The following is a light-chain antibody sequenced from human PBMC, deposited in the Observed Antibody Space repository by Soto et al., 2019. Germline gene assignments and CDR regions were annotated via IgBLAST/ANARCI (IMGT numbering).Light chain of an antibody. CDR1: QSISSY. J-gene: IGKJ1*01. CDR2: AAS. V-gene: IGKV1-39*01. CDR3: QQSYSTPQT. Sequence: DIQMTQSPSSLSASVGDRVTTTCRASQSISSYLNWYQQKPGKAPKLLTYAASSLQSGVPSRFSGSGSGTDFTLTISSLQPEDFATYYCQQSYSTPQTFGQGTKVDIK.